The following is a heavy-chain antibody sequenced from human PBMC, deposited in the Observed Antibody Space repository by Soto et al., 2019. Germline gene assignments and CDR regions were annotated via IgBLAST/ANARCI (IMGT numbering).Heavy chain of an antibody. Sequence: QVQLQESGPGLVKTSETLSLSCTVSGGSVSSGPYHWNWVRQPPGKGLEWIGHISYSGTANYTPSLRGPVIMATDTSMNQFSLSLTSVTAADTAVYYGMRSHGPYWGQGALVTVSP. J-gene: IGHJ4*02. CDR2: ISYSGTA. CDR3: MRSHGPY. CDR1: GGSVSSGPYH. V-gene: IGHV4-61*01. D-gene: IGHD2-8*01.